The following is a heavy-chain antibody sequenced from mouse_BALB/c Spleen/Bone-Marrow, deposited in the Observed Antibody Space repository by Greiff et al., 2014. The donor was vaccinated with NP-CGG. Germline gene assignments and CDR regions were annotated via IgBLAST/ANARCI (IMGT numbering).Heavy chain of an antibody. J-gene: IGHJ4*01. CDR2: ISNGGTYT. Sequence: EVKLMESGGGLAKPGGSLKLSCAASGFTFSDFYMFWFRQTPEKRLEWVATISNGGTYTYYPDSVKGRSTISRDNAKNNPYLQMSSLKSEDTAMYYCARSGERYGAMDYWGQGTSVTVTS. V-gene: IGHV5-4*02. D-gene: IGHD1-1*02. CDR3: ARSGERYGAMDY. CDR1: GFTFSDFY.